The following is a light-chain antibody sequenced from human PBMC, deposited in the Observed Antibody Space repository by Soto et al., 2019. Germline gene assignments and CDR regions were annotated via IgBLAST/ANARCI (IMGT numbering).Light chain of an antibody. CDR1: QSVGTS. CDR3: QQRSNWPPT. CDR2: DAS. J-gene: IGKJ1*01. Sequence: EIVLTQSPDTLSLSPGERATLSCMASQSVGTSLAWYQQKPGQAPRLLIYDASNRATGIPARFSGSGSGTDFTLTISSLEPEDFAVYYCQQRSNWPPTFGQGTKVDIK. V-gene: IGKV3-11*01.